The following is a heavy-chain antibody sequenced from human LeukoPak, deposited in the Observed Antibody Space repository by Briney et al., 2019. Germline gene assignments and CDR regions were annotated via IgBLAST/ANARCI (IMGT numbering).Heavy chain of an antibody. V-gene: IGHV3-64*04. CDR2: ISNDGGST. CDR3: AKVSNWYFDL. Sequence: GGSLRLSCAASGFTFSSYAMHWVRQAPGKGLEYVSGISNDGGSTYYADSVKGRFTISRDNSKNTLYLQMNSLRAEDTAVYYCAKVSNWYFDLWGRGTLVTVSS. J-gene: IGHJ2*01. CDR1: GFTFSSYA.